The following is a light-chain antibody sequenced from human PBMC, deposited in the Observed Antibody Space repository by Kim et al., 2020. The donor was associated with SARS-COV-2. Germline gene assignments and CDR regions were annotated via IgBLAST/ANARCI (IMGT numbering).Light chain of an antibody. CDR2: DLA. CDR1: SSDVGGYHY. Sequence: QSALTQPASVTGSPGQSITISCTGTSSDVGGYHYVSWYQQHPGKVPKLLIFDLANRASGVSTRFSGSMSGNTASLTISGLQAEDEADYYCSSFTTSNTVIFGGGTQLTVL. CDR3: SSFTTSNTVI. V-gene: IGLV2-14*01. J-gene: IGLJ2*01.